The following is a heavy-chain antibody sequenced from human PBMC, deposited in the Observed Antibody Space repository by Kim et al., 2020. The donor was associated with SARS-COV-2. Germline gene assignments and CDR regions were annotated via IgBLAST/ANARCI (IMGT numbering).Heavy chain of an antibody. V-gene: IGHV3-23*01. CDR3: AKDNYSNNWFDP. Sequence: YADSVKGRFTISRDNSKNTLYLQMNSLRAEDTAVYYCAKDNYSNNWFDPWGQGTLVTVSS. J-gene: IGHJ5*02. D-gene: IGHD4-4*01.